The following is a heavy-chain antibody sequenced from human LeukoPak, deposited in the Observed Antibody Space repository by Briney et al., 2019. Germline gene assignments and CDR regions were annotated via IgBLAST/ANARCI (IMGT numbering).Heavy chain of an antibody. CDR2: IKSKTDAETT. CDR1: GFNFIDTW. D-gene: IGHD7-27*01. J-gene: IGHJ3*02. Sequence: PGRSLRLSCAASGFNFIDTWMSWVRQAPGKGLEWVGRIKSKTDAETTDYAAPVKGRFIISRDDSKNTVYLQMNSLKTEDTAVYYCTTKFWGSLPDAFDIWGQGTMVTVSS. CDR3: TTKFWGSLPDAFDI. V-gene: IGHV3-15*01.